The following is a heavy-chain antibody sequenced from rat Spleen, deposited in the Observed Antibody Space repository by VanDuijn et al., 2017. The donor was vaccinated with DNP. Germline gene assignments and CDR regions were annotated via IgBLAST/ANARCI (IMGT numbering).Heavy chain of an antibody. Sequence: EVQLVESGGDLVRPGRSLKVSCVASGFTFNTYWMTWIRQVPGKGLEWVASISSSGGSTYYPDSVKGRFTISRDNAKSTLYLQMNSLRSEDMATYYCARPARGWFAYWGQGTLVTVSS. CDR2: ISSSGGST. CDR1: GFTFNTYW. V-gene: IGHV5-31*01. CDR3: ARPARGWFAY. J-gene: IGHJ3*01.